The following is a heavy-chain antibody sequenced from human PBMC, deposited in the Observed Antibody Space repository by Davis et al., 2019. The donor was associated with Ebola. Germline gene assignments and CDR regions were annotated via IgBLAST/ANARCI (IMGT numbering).Heavy chain of an antibody. V-gene: IGHV3-7*01. J-gene: IGHJ4*02. D-gene: IGHD3-22*01. Sequence: PGGSLRLSCAASGFTFSSYWMSWVRQAPGKGLEWVANIKQDGSEKYYVDSVKGRFTISRDNAKNSLYLQMNSLRDEDTAVYYCARAGYYYDSSGYYSSIDYWGQGTLVTVSS. CDR2: IKQDGSEK. CDR3: ARAGYYYDSSGYYSSIDY. CDR1: GFTFSSYW.